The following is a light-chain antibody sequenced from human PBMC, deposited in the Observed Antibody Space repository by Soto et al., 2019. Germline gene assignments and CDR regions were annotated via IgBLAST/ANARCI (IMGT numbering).Light chain of an antibody. CDR1: SSNIGGNS. V-gene: IGLV1-51*01. J-gene: IGLJ1*01. CDR2: DDN. CDR3: GSGDSSLGVFV. Sequence: QSVMTQPPSVSAAPGQKVTISCSGSSSNIGGNSVSWYQQLPGTAPKLLIYDDNKRPSGIPDRFSGSKSGTSATLGITGFQTGDGANYYCGSGDSSLGVFVFGTGTKPTAL.